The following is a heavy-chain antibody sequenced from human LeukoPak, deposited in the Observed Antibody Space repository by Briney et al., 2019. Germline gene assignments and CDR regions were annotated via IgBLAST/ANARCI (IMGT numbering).Heavy chain of an antibody. CDR2: IKTKTDGGTT. CDR3: TTVDYGDLTPAASSDY. D-gene: IGHD4-17*01. CDR1: GFSLSKVW. J-gene: IGHJ4*02. Sequence: GGSLRLSCAASGFSLSKVWMSWVRQAPGKGLEWVGHIKTKTDGGTTEYAAPVRGRFTISRDDSEDILYLQMNSLKTEDTAVYYCTTVDYGDLTPAASSDYWGQGTLVTVSS. V-gene: IGHV3-15*01.